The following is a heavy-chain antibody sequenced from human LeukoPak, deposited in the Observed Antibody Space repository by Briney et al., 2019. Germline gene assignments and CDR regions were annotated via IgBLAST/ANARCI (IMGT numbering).Heavy chain of an antibody. CDR3: ARGGFVFPNHPSFGAMIYYMDV. D-gene: IGHD1-14*01. Sequence: GASVKVSCKASGYSFTGYYMHWVRQAPGQGLEWMGWINSNSGGTNYAQKFQGRVTMTRDTSISTAYMELSRLRSDDTAVYYCARGGFVFPNHPSFGAMIYYMDVWGKGTTVTVSS. J-gene: IGHJ6*03. CDR2: INSNSGGT. CDR1: GYSFTGYY. V-gene: IGHV1-2*02.